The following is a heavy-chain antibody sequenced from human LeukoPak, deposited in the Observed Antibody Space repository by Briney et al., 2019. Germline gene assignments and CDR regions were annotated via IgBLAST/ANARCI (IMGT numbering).Heavy chain of an antibody. V-gene: IGHV3-72*01. CDR2: TRNKANSYTT. CDR1: GFTFSDHY. D-gene: IGHD4-11*01. CDR3: ARVSTVYYNGMDV. Sequence: GGSLRLSCAASGFTFSDHYMDWVRQAPGKGLEWVGRTRNKANSYTTEYAASVKGRFTISRDDSKNSLYLQMNSLKTEDTAVYYCARVSTVYYNGMDVWGQGTTVTVSS. J-gene: IGHJ6*02.